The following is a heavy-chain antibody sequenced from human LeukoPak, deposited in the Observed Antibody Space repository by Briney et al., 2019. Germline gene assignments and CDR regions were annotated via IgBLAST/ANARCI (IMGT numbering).Heavy chain of an antibody. CDR3: ARTNITIFGVVIMPRYYFDY. D-gene: IGHD3-3*01. J-gene: IGHJ4*02. CDR1: GYSFTSYW. V-gene: IGHV5-51*01. CDR2: IYPGDSDT. Sequence: GESLTISCKGSGYSFTSYWIGWVRQLPGKGLEWMGIIYPGDSDTRYSPSFQGQVTISADKSISTAYLQWSSLKASDTAMYYCARTNITIFGVVIMPRYYFDYWGQGTLVTVSS.